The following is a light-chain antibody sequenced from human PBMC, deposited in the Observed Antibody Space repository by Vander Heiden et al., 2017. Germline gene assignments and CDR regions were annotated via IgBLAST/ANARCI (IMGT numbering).Light chain of an antibody. V-gene: IGLV2-23*02. Sequence: QSALTQPASVSGSPGQSITISCTGTSSDVGSYNLVSWYQQYSGKAPKLMMYEVSKRPSGVSNRFSGSKSGSTASLTISGLQAEDEADYYCCSYAGSSTLEVFGGGTKLTVL. CDR3: CSYAGSSTLEV. CDR2: EVS. J-gene: IGLJ3*02. CDR1: SSDVGSYNL.